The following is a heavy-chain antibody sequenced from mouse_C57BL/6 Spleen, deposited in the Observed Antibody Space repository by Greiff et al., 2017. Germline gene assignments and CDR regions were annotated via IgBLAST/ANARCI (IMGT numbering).Heavy chain of an antibody. D-gene: IGHD2-13*01. J-gene: IGHJ1*03. CDR1: GFTFSDYG. V-gene: IGHV5-17*01. Sequence: EVQVVESGGGLVKPGGSLKLSCAASGFTFSDYGMHWVRQAPEKGLEWVAYISSGSSTIYYADTVKGRFTISRDNAKNTLFLQMTILRSEDTAMYYCARRYVDYYCYFDVWGTGTTVTVSS. CDR3: ARRYVDYYCYFDV. CDR2: ISSGSSTI.